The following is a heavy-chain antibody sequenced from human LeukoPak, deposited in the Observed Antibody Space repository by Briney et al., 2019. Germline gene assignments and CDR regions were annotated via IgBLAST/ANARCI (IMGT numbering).Heavy chain of an antibody. D-gene: IGHD1-26*01. Sequence: GGSLRLSCAASGFTFSNAWMSWVRQAPGKGLEWVATIKPDGRDKYYVDSVKGRFTMSRDNGKNSVYLQMNSLRAEDTAVYYCASWEASTNYWGQGTLVTVSS. V-gene: IGHV3-7*01. J-gene: IGHJ4*02. CDR1: GFTFSNAW. CDR2: IKPDGRDK. CDR3: ASWEASTNY.